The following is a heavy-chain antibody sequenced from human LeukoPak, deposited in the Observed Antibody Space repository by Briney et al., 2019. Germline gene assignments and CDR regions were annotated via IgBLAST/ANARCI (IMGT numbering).Heavy chain of an antibody. CDR1: GFTFTSYS. D-gene: IGHD1-26*01. CDR2: ISGGGGST. V-gene: IGHV3-23*01. CDR3: AKGGKWDVTPFDY. Sequence: GGSLRLSCAASGFTFTSYSMNWVRQAPGKGLEWVPTISGGGGSTYYADSVKGRFTISRDNSKNTLYLQVNSLRAEDTAVYYCAKGGKWDVTPFDYWGQGTLVTVSS. J-gene: IGHJ4*02.